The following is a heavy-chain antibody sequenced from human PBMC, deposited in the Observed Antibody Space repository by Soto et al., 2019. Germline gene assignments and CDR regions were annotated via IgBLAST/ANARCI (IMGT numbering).Heavy chain of an antibody. V-gene: IGHV4-39*01. Sequence: QLQLQESGPGLVKPSETLSLTCTVSGVSISSSSDYWGWIRQPPGKGLEWIGSIFYSGSTYYNPSLESRVTISIDTSKNQFSLKLSSVTAADTAVYYCVRPVNFYYYYMDVWGKGTTVTVSS. CDR1: GVSISSSSDY. CDR3: VRPVNFYYYYMDV. J-gene: IGHJ6*03. CDR2: IFYSGST.